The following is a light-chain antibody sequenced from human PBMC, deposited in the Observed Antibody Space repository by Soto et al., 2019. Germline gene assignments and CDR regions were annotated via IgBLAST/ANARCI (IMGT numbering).Light chain of an antibody. CDR3: QQYGSSGT. CDR1: QRVSNTQ. V-gene: IGKV3-20*01. Sequence: EIVLTQSPGTLSLSPGERATLSCRASQRVSNTQLAWYQQKPGQAPRLLIYGASNRATGIPDRFSGSGSGTDFTLTISRLEPEDFAVYYCQQYGSSGTFGQGT. CDR2: GAS. J-gene: IGKJ1*01.